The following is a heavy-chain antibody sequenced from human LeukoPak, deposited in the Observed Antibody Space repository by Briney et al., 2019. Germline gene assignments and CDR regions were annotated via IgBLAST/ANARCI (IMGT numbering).Heavy chain of an antibody. J-gene: IGHJ4*02. D-gene: IGHD2-15*01. Sequence: GGSLRLSCAASGFTFSNAWMSWVRQAPEKGLEWVANTKEDGSEKYYVDSVKGRFTVSRDNAKNSLYLQMNSLRAEDTAVYYCARDLRSAAQYDPFDRWGQGAVVAVSS. CDR1: GFTFSNAW. CDR2: TKEDGSEK. CDR3: ARDLRSAAQYDPFDR. V-gene: IGHV3-7*01.